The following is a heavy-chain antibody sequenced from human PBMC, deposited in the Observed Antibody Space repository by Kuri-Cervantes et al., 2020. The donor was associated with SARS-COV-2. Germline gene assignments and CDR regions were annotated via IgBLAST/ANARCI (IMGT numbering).Heavy chain of an antibody. CDR1: GGSFSGYY. D-gene: IGHD2-15*01. J-gene: IGHJ2*01. Sequence: SQTLSLTCAVYGGSFSGYYWGWIRQPPGKGLEWIASIYHSGSTYDNPSLKSRVTISVGRSKNQFSLKLSSVTAADTAVYYCARDMRSAELAFDLWGRGTLVTVSS. CDR3: ARDMRSAELAFDL. CDR2: IYHSGST. V-gene: IGHV4-34*01.